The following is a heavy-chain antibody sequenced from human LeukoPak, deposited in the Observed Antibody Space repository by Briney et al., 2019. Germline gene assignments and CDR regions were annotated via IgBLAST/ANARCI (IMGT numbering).Heavy chain of an antibody. J-gene: IGHJ4*02. CDR3: ATGSSYPPGELDY. Sequence: SETLSLTCTVSGCSVSNYYWSWVRQAPGKGLDWIGYIYYSGTTNYNPSLKSRVTMSLDTSKNQFSLGLSSVTAADPAVYYCATGSSYPPGELDYWGQGSLVTVSS. D-gene: IGHD1-7*01. CDR2: IYYSGTT. V-gene: IGHV4-59*02. CDR1: GCSVSNYY.